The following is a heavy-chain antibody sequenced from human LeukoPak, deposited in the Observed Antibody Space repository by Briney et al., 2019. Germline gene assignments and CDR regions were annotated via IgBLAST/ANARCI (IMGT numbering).Heavy chain of an antibody. V-gene: IGHV3-53*01. D-gene: IGHD3-10*01. CDR3: ARYDGGSGPFDY. Sequence: GGSLRLSCAASGFTFSNYWMSWVRQAPGKGLEWVSVLYSGGNTYYADSVKGRFTISRDNSKNTLYLQMNSLRAEDTAVYYCARYDGGSGPFDYWGQGTLVTVSS. CDR2: LYSGGNT. J-gene: IGHJ4*02. CDR1: GFTFSNYW.